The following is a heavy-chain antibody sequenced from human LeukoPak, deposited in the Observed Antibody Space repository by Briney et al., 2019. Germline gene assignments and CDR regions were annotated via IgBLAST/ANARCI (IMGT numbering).Heavy chain of an antibody. CDR2: IYPSDSDT. CDR1: GYDFTSHW. J-gene: IGHJ4*02. Sequence: GESLKISCKGSGYDFTSHWISWVGQMPGKGREWMGIIYPSDSDTKYSPSSQGQVTISVDKSISPDFLQWSSLKASDTALYYCATLGGYCISNNCYTGWIYFDYWGQGTLVTVSS. V-gene: IGHV5-51*01. D-gene: IGHD2-2*02. CDR3: ATLGGYCISNNCYTGWIYFDY.